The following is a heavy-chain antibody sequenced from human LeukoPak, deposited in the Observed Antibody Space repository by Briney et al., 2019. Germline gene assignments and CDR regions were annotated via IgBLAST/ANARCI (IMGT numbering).Heavy chain of an antibody. J-gene: IGHJ2*01. V-gene: IGHV1-46*01. CDR3: ARVLRSWYFDL. CDR2: INPSGGST. Sequence: GASVKVSCKAFGYTFTSNYMHWVRQAPGQGLEWMGIINPSGGSTSYAQKFQGRVTMTRDMSTSTVYMELSSLRSEDTAVYYCARVLRSWYFDLWGRGTLATVSS. CDR1: GYTFTSNY.